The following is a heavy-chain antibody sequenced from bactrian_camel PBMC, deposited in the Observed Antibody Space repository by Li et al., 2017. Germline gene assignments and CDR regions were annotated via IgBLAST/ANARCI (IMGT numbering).Heavy chain of an antibody. D-gene: IGHD3*01. V-gene: IGHV3S6*01. CDR2: FASDGSA. CDR3: AETSGYDAPCY. J-gene: IGHJ4*01. Sequence: VQLVESGGGSVQTGGSLRLSCVASGFTYRRYCMAWFRQVPGKEREEVASFASDGSAVYADSVKGRFTISQDNANYTLYLQMNSLKPEDTSAYYCAETSGYDAPCYWGQGTQVTVS. CDR1: GFTYRRYC.